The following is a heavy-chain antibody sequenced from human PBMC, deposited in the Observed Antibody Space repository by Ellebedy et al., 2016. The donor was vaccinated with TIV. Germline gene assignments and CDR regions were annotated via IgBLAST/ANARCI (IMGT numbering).Heavy chain of an antibody. Sequence: GESLKISCAASGFTFSRYGVHWVRQAPGKGLEWVAHIKQDGSEESYVDSVKGRFTVSSDNAKNSLYLQMNSLRAEDTAKYYCARIGYSTDWYGGAPSYYFDFWGLGTLVTVSS. J-gene: IGHJ4*02. V-gene: IGHV3-7*01. CDR3: ARIGYSTDWYGGAPSYYFDF. CDR1: GFTFSRYG. D-gene: IGHD6-19*01. CDR2: IKQDGSEE.